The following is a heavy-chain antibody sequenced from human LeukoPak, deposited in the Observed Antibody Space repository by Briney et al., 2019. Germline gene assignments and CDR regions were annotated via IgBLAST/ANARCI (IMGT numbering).Heavy chain of an antibody. CDR1: GYTFTGYY. Sequence: ASVKVSCKASGYTFTGYYMHWVRQAPGQGLEWMGMINPSGDSTNYAQKFQGRVTMTMDMSTSTVYMDLRRLRSEDTAVYYCARDVGGYYFYFDYWGQGTLVTVSS. CDR2: INPSGDST. J-gene: IGHJ4*01. D-gene: IGHD3-22*01. CDR3: ARDVGGYYFYFDY. V-gene: IGHV1-46*01.